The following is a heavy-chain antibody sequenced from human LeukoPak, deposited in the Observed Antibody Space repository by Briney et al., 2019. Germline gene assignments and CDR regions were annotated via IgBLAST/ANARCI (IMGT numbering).Heavy chain of an antibody. CDR1: GGSISNDY. D-gene: IGHD3-10*01. CDR3: ARGGTYGSGRNQHTTLDY. CDR2: IYTRGST. Sequence: SETLSLTCTVSGGSISNDYWSWIRQAAGKELEWTGRIYTRGSTNYNPSLKSRVTISLDKSKKQFSLNLNSVTAADTAVYYCARGGTYGSGRNQHTTLDYSGQGTLVTVSS. J-gene: IGHJ4*02. V-gene: IGHV4-4*07.